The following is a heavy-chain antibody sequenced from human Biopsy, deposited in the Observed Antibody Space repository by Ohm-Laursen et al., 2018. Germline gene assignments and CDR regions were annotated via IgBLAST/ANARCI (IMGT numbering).Heavy chain of an antibody. Sequence: SDTLSLTCSVSGGSMTGYEWSWIRPAPGKGLEWIGYIYYSGGTKYNPFLASRVTFSVDMSKSQFSLKLYSVTASDTAVYYCARVEAGTYDALDIWGQGTLVAVSA. CDR3: ARVEAGTYDALDI. V-gene: IGHV4-59*07. D-gene: IGHD1-26*01. J-gene: IGHJ3*02. CDR1: GGSMTGYE. CDR2: IYYSGGT.